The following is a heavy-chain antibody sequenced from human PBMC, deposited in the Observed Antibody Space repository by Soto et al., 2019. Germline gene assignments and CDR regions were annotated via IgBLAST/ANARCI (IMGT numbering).Heavy chain of an antibody. J-gene: IGHJ4*02. CDR1: GYSFTDFY. CDR2: SNPNSGET. V-gene: IGHV1-2*02. CDR3: ARDRGYDGYELDY. D-gene: IGHD5-12*01. Sequence: ASVKVSCKASGYSFTDFYIHWVRQAPGQGLEWMGWSNPNSGETNYEQRFQDRVTVTRDTSIGTTYMELRLKSDDTAVYYCARDRGYDGYELDYWGQGTLVTVSS.